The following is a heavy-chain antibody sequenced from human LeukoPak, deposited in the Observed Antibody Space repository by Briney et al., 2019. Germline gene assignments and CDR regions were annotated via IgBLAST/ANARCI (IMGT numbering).Heavy chain of an antibody. CDR1: GYTFTSYD. D-gene: IGHD3-16*02. J-gene: IGHJ4*02. CDR3: ARGEYDYVWGSYRPPCV. Sequence: VKVSFKASGYTFTSYDINWVRQAPGQGLEWMGWINPNSGGTNYAQKFQGRVTMTRDTSISTAYMELSRLRSDDTAVYYCARGEYDYVWGSYRPPCVWGQGTLVTVSS. V-gene: IGHV1-2*02. CDR2: INPNSGGT.